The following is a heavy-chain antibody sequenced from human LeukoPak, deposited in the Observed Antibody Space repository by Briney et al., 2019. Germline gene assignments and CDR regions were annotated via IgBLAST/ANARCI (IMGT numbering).Heavy chain of an antibody. CDR3: ARDSRITMVRGVIMKVFDM. Sequence: SETLSLTCGVYNGSFSGYYWTWIRQPPGKGLEWIGEINQSGSTNYNPSLKSRVTILVDTSKKQFSLKLTSVTAADTAVYYCARDSRITMVRGVIMKVFDMWGQGTMVTVSS. J-gene: IGHJ3*02. D-gene: IGHD3-10*01. V-gene: IGHV4-34*01. CDR2: INQSGST. CDR1: NGSFSGYY.